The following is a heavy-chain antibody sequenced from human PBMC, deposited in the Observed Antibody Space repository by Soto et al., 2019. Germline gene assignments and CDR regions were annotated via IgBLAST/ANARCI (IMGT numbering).Heavy chain of an antibody. J-gene: IGHJ6*02. CDR3: ARKLSGDVQGWAYGMDV. V-gene: IGHV3-53*02. CDR1: GFTVSTYN. D-gene: IGHD2-21*01. CDR2: TYSGGST. Sequence: EVHLVESGGGLMQPGGSLRLSCAASGFTVSTYNMIWVRQAPVKGLEWVSVTYSGGSTQYADSVKGRFTVSRDNSKTTLYLKMSSLRDEDTAVDYGARKLSGDVQGWAYGMDVWGRGTTVTVSS.